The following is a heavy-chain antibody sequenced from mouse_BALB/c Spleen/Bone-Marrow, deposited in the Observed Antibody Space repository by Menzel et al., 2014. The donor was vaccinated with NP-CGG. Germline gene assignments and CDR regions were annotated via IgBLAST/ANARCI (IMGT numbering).Heavy chain of an antibody. V-gene: IGHV1S135*01. D-gene: IGHD2-3*01. CDR1: GYAFTNYN. CDR2: IDLYNGGT. Sequence: EVKLQESGPELVKPGASVKVSCKASGYAFTNYNIHWVKQRHGKSLEWIGYIDLYNGGTSYNQKFKGKATLTVDKSSSTAYMHLNSLTSEDSAVYYCARLEDGYYDALDYWGQGTSVTVSS. CDR3: ARLEDGYYDALDY. J-gene: IGHJ4*01.